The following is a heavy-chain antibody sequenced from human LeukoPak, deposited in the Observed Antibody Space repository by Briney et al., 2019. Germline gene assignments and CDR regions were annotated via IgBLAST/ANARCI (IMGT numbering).Heavy chain of an antibody. J-gene: IGHJ4*02. Sequence: PGGSLRLSCAASGVTFSSDAMSWVRQAPGKGLEWVSTISGGGGTTYYSDSVKGRFTISRDNSKNTLFLQMNSLGAEDTAVYYCAKASTFGELNRPFDYWGQGTLVTVSS. CDR3: AKASTFGELNRPFDY. D-gene: IGHD3-10*01. CDR2: ISGGGGTT. CDR1: GVTFSSDA. V-gene: IGHV3-23*01.